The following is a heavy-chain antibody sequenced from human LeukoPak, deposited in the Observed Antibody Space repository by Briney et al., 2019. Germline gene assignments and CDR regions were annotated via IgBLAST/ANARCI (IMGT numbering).Heavy chain of an antibody. Sequence: SETLSLTCSVSGGSISSYYWSWIRQPPGKGLEWIGEINHSGSTNYNPSLKSRVTISVDTSKNQFSLKLSSVTAADTAVYYCSGYSGYDYPRPFDYWGQGTLVTVSS. CDR2: INHSGST. D-gene: IGHD5-12*01. J-gene: IGHJ4*02. CDR3: SGYSGYDYPRPFDY. CDR1: GGSISSYY. V-gene: IGHV4-34*01.